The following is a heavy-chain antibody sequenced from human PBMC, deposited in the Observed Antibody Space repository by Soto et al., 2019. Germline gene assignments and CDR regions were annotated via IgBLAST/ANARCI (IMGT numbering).Heavy chain of an antibody. V-gene: IGHV1-3*01. CDR2: INAGNGNT. D-gene: IGHD1-20*01. CDR3: ARDGVSSTEYTWIYGTYFDY. Sequence: ASVKVSCKASGYTFTSYAMHWVRQAPGQRLEWMGWINAGNGNTKYSQKFQGRVTITRDTSASTAYMELSSLRPDDTAMYYCARDGVSSTEYTWIYGTYFDYWGQGALVTVSS. J-gene: IGHJ4*02. CDR1: GYTFTSYA.